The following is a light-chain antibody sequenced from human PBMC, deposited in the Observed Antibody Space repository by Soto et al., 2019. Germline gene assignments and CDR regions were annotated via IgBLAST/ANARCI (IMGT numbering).Light chain of an antibody. CDR1: QSVSGN. Sequence: EIVMTQSPATLSVSPGERATLSCRASQSVSGNLAWYQQIPGQAPRLLIYGASTRATGIPARFSGSGSGTEFTLTISSPQSEAFAVYYCQQYNNWPRTFGQGTKVEIK. CDR2: GAS. J-gene: IGKJ1*01. CDR3: QQYNNWPRT. V-gene: IGKV3-15*01.